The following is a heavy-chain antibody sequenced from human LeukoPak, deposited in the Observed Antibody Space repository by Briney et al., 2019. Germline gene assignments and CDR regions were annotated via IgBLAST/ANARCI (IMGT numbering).Heavy chain of an antibody. CDR3: AKFVAYAFDI. J-gene: IGHJ3*02. D-gene: IGHD5-12*01. CDR1: GGSISSYY. Sequence: SETLSLTCTVSGGSISSYYWSWIWQPPGKRLEWIGYIYYSGSTNYNPSLKSRVTISVDTSKNQFSLKLSSVTAADTAVYYCAKFVAYAFDIWGQGTMLTVSS. CDR2: IYYSGST. V-gene: IGHV4-59*01.